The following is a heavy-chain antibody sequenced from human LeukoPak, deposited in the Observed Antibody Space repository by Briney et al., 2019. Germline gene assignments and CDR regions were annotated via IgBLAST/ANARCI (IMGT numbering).Heavy chain of an antibody. D-gene: IGHD2-2*01. CDR1: GFTFSSYS. V-gene: IGHV3-48*04. CDR2: ISSSSSTI. J-gene: IGHJ3*02. Sequence: GGSLRLSCAASGFTFSSYSMNWVRQAPGKGLEWVSYISSSSSTIYYADSVKGRFTISRDNAKNSLYLQMNSLRAEDTAVYYCARDEVVVVPAAPGAFDIWGQGTMVTVSS. CDR3: ARDEVVVVPAAPGAFDI.